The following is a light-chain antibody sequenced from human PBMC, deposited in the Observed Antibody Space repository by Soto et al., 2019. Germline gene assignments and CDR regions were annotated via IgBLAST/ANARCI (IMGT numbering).Light chain of an antibody. J-gene: IGKJ1*01. CDR3: QQCNNFWT. CDR2: DAS. CDR1: QSVSSN. Sequence: EVVMTQSPATLSVSPGERATLSCRASQSVSSNLAWYQQKPGQAPRLLIYDASTRATGIPARFSGSGSGTEFTLTISSLQSEDSAVYHCQQCNNFWTFGQGTKVEIK. V-gene: IGKV3-15*01.